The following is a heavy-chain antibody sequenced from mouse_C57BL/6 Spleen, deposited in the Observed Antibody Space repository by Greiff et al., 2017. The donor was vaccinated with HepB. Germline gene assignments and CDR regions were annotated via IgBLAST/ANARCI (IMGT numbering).Heavy chain of an antibody. CDR3: ARNPLITTVGYFDV. J-gene: IGHJ1*03. CDR2: IYPGSGNT. D-gene: IGHD1-1*01. Sequence: VQLVESGAELVRPGASVKLSCKASGYTFTDYYINWVKQRPGQGLEWIARIYPGSGNTYYNEKFKGKATLTAEKSSSTAYMQLSSLTSEDSAVYFCARNPLITTVGYFDVWGTGTTVTVSS. CDR1: GYTFTDYY. V-gene: IGHV1-76*01.